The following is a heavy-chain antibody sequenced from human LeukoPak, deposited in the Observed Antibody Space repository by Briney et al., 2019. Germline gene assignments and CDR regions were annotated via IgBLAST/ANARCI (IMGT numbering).Heavy chain of an antibody. J-gene: IGHJ4*02. CDR3: AKDWGRGRIDFDD. CDR1: GFTVNSYY. V-gene: IGHV3-53*01. CDR2: IYSAGNT. Sequence: GGSLRLSCAASGFTVNSYYMSWVRQAPGKGLERLSVIYSAGNTYYADSVMGRFTISRDNSKNTLYLQMNSLRADDTAVYYCAKDWGRGRIDFDDWGQGTLVTVSS. D-gene: IGHD1-26*01.